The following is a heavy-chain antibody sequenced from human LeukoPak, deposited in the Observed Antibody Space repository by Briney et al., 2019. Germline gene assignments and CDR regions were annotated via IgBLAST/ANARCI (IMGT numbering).Heavy chain of an antibody. CDR2: ISSSGSTI. CDR1: GFTFSSYE. CDR3: ARDLYSSGYLWKVPFDP. J-gene: IGHJ5*02. Sequence: PGGSLRLSCAASGFTFSSYEMNWVRQAPGKGLEWVSYISSSGSTIYYADSVKGRFTITSDNAMNSLYLQMNSLRAEDTAGYYCARDLYSSGYLWKVPFDPWGQGTLVTVSS. V-gene: IGHV3-48*03. D-gene: IGHD3-22*01.